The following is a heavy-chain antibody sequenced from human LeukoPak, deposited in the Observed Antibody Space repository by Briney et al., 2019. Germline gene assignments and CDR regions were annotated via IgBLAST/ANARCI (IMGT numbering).Heavy chain of an antibody. J-gene: IGHJ4*02. CDR2: MNPNSGNT. CDR3: ARGVFDCGGDCYFIVPIDY. CDR1: GYTFTSYD. V-gene: IGHV1-8*01. D-gene: IGHD2-21*02. Sequence: ASVKVSCKASGYTFTSYDINWVRQATGQGLEWMGWMNPNSGNTGYAQKFQGRVTMTRNTSIGTAYMELSSLRSEDTAVYYCARGVFDCGGDCYFIVPIDYWGQETLVTVSS.